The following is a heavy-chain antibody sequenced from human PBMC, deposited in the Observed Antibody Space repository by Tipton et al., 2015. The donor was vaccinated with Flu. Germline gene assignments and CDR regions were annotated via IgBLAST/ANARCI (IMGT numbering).Heavy chain of an antibody. CDR3: ARDLKWSSAYYNPFGY. CDR1: GDSISSYY. CDR2: MYYSGST. D-gene: IGHD3-22*01. V-gene: IGHV4-59*01. J-gene: IGHJ4*02. Sequence: TLSLTCTVSGDSISSYYWSWIRQPPGKGLEWIGYMYYSGSTKYNPSLKSLVTISIDTSKNQFSLKLTSVTAADTAVYYCARDLKWSSAYYNPFGYWGQGTLATVSS.